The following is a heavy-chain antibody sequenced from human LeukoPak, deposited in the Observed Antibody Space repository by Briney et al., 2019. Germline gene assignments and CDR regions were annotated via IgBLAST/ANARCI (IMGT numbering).Heavy chain of an antibody. V-gene: IGHV3-21*01. CDR2: ISSSSSYI. Sequence: PGGSLRLSCAASGFTFSSYSMNWVRHAPGKGLELVSSISSSSSYIYYADSVKGRFTISRDNAKNSLYLQMNSLRAEDTAVYYCARDSSTGYPDYWGQGTLVTVSS. CDR1: GFTFSSYS. D-gene: IGHD3-16*02. J-gene: IGHJ4*02. CDR3: ARDSSTGYPDY.